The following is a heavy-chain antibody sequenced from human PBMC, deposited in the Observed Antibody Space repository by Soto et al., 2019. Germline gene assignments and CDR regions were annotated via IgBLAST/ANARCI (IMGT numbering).Heavy chain of an antibody. CDR2: IYYSGST. D-gene: IGHD1-7*01. J-gene: IGHJ5*02. CDR1: GGSISSYY. CDR3: ARHPSITGTNNWFDP. V-gene: IGHV4-59*05. Sequence: SETLSLTCTVSGGSISSYYWSWIRQPPGKGLEWIGSIYYSGSTYYNPSLKSRVTISVDTSKNQFSLKLCSVTAADTAVYYCARHPSITGTNNWFDPWGQGTLVTVSS.